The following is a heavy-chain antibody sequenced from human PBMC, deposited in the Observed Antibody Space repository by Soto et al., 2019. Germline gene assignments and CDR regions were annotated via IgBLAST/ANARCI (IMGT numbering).Heavy chain of an antibody. CDR1: GFTVSSNY. Sequence: GGSLRLSCAASGFTVSSNYMSWVRQAPGKGLEWVSVIYSGGSTYYADSVKGRFTISRHNSKNTLYLQMNSLRAEDTAVYYCARGSWDDVTGHYYMDVWGKGTTVTVSS. CDR3: ARGSWDDVTGHYYMDV. V-gene: IGHV3-53*04. D-gene: IGHD1-1*01. CDR2: IYSGGST. J-gene: IGHJ6*03.